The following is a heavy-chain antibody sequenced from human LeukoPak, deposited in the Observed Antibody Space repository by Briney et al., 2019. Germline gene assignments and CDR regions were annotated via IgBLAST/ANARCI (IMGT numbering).Heavy chain of an antibody. V-gene: IGHV4-31*03. J-gene: IGHJ4*02. CDR2: IYYSGST. Sequence: SETLSLTCTLSGVSISSVGYDWSWILHPPRMGLEWVAYIYYSGSTYYNPSLKSRVTISVDTSKNQFSLKLSSVTSADTAVYYCARGLLWFGEPPYYYFDSWGQGTLVTVSS. D-gene: IGHD3-10*01. CDR1: GVSISSVGYD. CDR3: ARGLLWFGEPPYYYFDS.